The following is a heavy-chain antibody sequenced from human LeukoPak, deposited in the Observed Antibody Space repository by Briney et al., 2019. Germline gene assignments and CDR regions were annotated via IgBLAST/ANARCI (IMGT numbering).Heavy chain of an antibody. J-gene: IGHJ4*02. V-gene: IGHV1-24*01. CDR2: FDPEDGET. D-gene: IGHD4-23*01. CDR1: GYTLTELS. Sequence: ASVKVSCKVSGYTLTELSMHWVRQAPGKGLEWMGGFDPEDGETNYAQKFQGRVTITADKSTSTAYMELRSLRSEDTAVYYCARERHDYGGFDYWGQGTLVTVSS. CDR3: ARERHDYGGFDY.